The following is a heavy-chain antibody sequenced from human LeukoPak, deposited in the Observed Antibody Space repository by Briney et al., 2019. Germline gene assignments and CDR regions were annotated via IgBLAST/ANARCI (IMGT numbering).Heavy chain of an antibody. Sequence: GGSLRLSCAASGFTFSSYWMHWVRQAPGKGLVWVSRINSDGSSTSYADSVKGRFTISRDNAKNTLYLQMNSLRAEDTAVYYCARVEMSTTIFGVVIRDAFDIWGQGTMVTVSS. CDR2: INSDGSST. CDR3: ARVEMSTTIFGVVIRDAFDI. D-gene: IGHD3-3*01. CDR1: GFTFSSYW. J-gene: IGHJ3*02. V-gene: IGHV3-74*01.